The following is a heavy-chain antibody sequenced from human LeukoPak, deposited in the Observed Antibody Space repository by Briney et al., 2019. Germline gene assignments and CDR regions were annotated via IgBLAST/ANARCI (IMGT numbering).Heavy chain of an antibody. CDR2: IYSGGTT. J-gene: IGHJ4*02. Sequence: GGSLRLSCVASGFTVSSNHMNWVRQAPGKGLEWVSIIYSGGTTYYADSVKGRFTISRDNSKNTLHLQMNSLRAEDTAVYYCARDSSSHYYFDYWGQGTLVTVSS. CDR1: GFTVSSNH. D-gene: IGHD2-2*01. V-gene: IGHV3-53*01. CDR3: ARDSSSHYYFDY.